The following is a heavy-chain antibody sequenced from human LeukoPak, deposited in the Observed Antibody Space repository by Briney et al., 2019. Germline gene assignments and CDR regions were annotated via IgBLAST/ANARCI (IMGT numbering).Heavy chain of an antibody. V-gene: IGHV3-30-3*01. CDR2: ISYDGSNK. CDR3: ARDVGGYLDY. Sequence: PGGSQRLSRAASGFTFSSYAMHWVRQAPGKGLEWVAVISYDGSNKYYADSVKGRFTISRDNSKNTLYLQMNSLRAEDTAVYYCARDVGGYLDYWGQGTLVTVSS. CDR1: GFTFSSYA. J-gene: IGHJ4*02.